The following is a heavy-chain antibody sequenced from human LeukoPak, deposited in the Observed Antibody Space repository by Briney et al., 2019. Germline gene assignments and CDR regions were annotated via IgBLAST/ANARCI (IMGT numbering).Heavy chain of an antibody. CDR3: ARDNKGIGELFHYYLDY. D-gene: IGHD3-10*01. CDR2: IRSKAFGGAP. CDR1: GFSFGDYA. Sequence: GGSLTLSCTTSGFSFGDYALSWVRQAPGKGLEWVGFIRSKAFGGAPDYAASVKGRFTISRDDSKGIAYLQMNSLKAEDTAVYYCARDNKGIGELFHYYLDYWGQGALVTVSS. V-gene: IGHV3-49*04. J-gene: IGHJ4*02.